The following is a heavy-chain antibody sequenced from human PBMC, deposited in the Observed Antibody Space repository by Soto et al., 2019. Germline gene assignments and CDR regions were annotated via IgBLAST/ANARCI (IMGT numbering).Heavy chain of an antibody. Sequence: GSLRLSCAASGFTVSSYGMHWVRQAPGKGLEWVAVISYDGSNKYYADSVKGRFTISRDNSKNTLYLQMNSLRAEDTAVYYCAKGLRFLEWLLPVWFDPWGQGTLVTV. CDR3: AKGLRFLEWLLPVWFDP. V-gene: IGHV3-30*18. CDR2: ISYDGSNK. D-gene: IGHD3-3*01. CDR1: GFTVSSYG. J-gene: IGHJ5*02.